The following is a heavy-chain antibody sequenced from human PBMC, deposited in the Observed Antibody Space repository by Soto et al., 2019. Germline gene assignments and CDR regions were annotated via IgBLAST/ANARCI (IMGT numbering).Heavy chain of an antibody. D-gene: IGHD3-22*01. CDR2: IYYSGST. CDR3: ARDNSDSSGHLYWGTNRVDP. J-gene: IGHJ5*02. V-gene: IGHV4-59*01. Sequence: SETLSLTCTVSGGSISSYYWSWIRQPPGKGLEWIGYIYYSGSTNYNPSLKSRVTISVDTSKNQFSLKLSSVTAADTAVYYCARDNSDSSGHLYWGTNRVDPCVQGTLFTDPS. CDR1: GGSISSYY.